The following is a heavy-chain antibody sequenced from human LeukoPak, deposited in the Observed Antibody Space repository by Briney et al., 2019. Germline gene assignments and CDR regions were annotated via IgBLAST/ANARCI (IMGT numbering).Heavy chain of an antibody. V-gene: IGHV4-34*01. Sequence: PSETLSVTCAVYGGSFSGYYWSWIRQPPGKGLEWIGEINHSGSTNYNPSLKSRVTISVDTSKNQFSLKLSSVTAADTAVYYCARGSAAGIDYWGQGTLVTVSS. D-gene: IGHD6-25*01. CDR1: GGSFSGYY. CDR2: INHSGST. J-gene: IGHJ4*02. CDR3: ARGSAAGIDY.